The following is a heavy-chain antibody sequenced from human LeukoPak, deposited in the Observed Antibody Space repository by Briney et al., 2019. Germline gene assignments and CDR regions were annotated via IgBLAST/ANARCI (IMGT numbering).Heavy chain of an antibody. CDR3: ARGLELPRFGGPHRSYYFDY. V-gene: IGHV4-34*01. CDR1: GGSFSGYY. D-gene: IGHD3-16*01. J-gene: IGHJ4*02. Sequence: SETLSLTCAVYGGSFSGYYWSWLRQPPGKGLEWLGEINHSGSTNYNTSLKSRVTISVDTSKNQFFLKLSSVTAADTAGYYCARGLELPRFGGPHRSYYFDYWGQGTLVTVSS. CDR2: INHSGST.